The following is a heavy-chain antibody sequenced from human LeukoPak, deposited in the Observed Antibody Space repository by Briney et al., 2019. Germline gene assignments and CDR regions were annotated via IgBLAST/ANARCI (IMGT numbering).Heavy chain of an antibody. D-gene: IGHD3-3*01. J-gene: IGHJ5*02. CDR1: GGSISSYY. Sequence: SETLSLTCTVSGGSISSYYWSWIRQPPGKGLEWIGYIYYSGSTNYNPSLKSRVTISVDTSKNRFSLKLSSVTAADTAVYYCARHGYDFWSGYSNWFDPWGQGTLVTVSS. CDR3: ARHGYDFWSGYSNWFDP. V-gene: IGHV4-59*08. CDR2: IYYSGST.